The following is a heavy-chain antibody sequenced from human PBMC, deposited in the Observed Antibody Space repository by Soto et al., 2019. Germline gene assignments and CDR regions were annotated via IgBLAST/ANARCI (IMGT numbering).Heavy chain of an antibody. D-gene: IGHD5-18*01. Sequence: QVQLQESGPGLVKPSQTLSLTCTVSGGSISRNDYYWSWIRQLPGKGLEWIGYIYYRGSTYYNPSLKSRVTISVDTSKNQFSLILYSVTAADTAVYYCARDQGGYTIFDYWGQGTLVTVSS. J-gene: IGHJ4*02. CDR3: ARDQGGYTIFDY. CDR2: IYYRGST. CDR1: GGSISRNDYY. V-gene: IGHV4-31*03.